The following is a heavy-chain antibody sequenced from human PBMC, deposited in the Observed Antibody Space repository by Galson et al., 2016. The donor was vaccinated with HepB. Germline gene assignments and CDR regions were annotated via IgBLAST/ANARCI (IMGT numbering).Heavy chain of an antibody. CDR2: IGWNSGSI. J-gene: IGHJ4*02. V-gene: IGHV3-9*01. CDR1: GFTFDDYA. Sequence: SLRLSCAASGFTFDDYAMHWVRQVPGRGLEWVSGIGWNSGSIGYADSVKGRFLISRDNAKNSLYLQMNSLRAEDTALYYCAKDRDFHGYNTYYFDYWGQGTLVTVSS. CDR3: AKDRDFHGYNTYYFDY. D-gene: IGHD5-24*01.